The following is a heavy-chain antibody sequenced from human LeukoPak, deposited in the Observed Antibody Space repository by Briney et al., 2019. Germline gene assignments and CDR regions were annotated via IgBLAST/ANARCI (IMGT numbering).Heavy chain of an antibody. Sequence: GGSLRLSCAASGFTFSSYSMNWVRQAPGKGLEGVSYISSSSSTIYYADSVKGRFTISRDNAKHSLYLQMNSLRAEDTAVYYCARDRDYDFWSGYSLQLDYWGQGTLVTVSS. CDR2: ISSSSSTI. J-gene: IGHJ4*02. V-gene: IGHV3-48*01. CDR3: ARDRDYDFWSGYSLQLDY. CDR1: GFTFSSYS. D-gene: IGHD3-3*01.